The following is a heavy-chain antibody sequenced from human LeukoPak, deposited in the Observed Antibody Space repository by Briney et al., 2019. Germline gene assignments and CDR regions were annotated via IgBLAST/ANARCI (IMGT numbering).Heavy chain of an antibody. CDR2: IIGSGGST. CDR1: GFTFSSYA. J-gene: IGHJ6*03. Sequence: PGGSLRLSCAASGFTFSSYAMSWVRQAPGKGLEWVSAIIGSGGSTYHADSVKGRFTISRDNSKNTLYLQTNSLRAEDTAVYYCAKASDHYYDSRGYYDYYYMDVWGKGTTVTVSS. CDR3: AKASDHYYDSRGYYDYYYMDV. V-gene: IGHV3-23*01. D-gene: IGHD3-22*01.